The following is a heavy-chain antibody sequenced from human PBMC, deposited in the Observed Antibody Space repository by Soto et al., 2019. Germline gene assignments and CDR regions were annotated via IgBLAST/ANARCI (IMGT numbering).Heavy chain of an antibody. J-gene: IGHJ4*02. CDR3: ARLIGTSWFVG. D-gene: IGHD6-13*01. CDR1: GDSVSSNIVT. Sequence: PQTLSLTCVISGDSVSSNIVTWDWIRQSPSRGLEWLGRTYYRSQWFNDYAVSVKSRMTINADTSKNQFSLQLNYVTPEDTAVYYCARLIGTSWFVGWGQGTPVTVSS. V-gene: IGHV6-1*01. CDR2: TYYRSQWFN.